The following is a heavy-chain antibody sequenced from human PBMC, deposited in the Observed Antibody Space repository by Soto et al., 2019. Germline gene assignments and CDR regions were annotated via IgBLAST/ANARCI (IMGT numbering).Heavy chain of an antibody. CDR3: AKGDCGGDCYSFDAFDI. J-gene: IGHJ3*02. D-gene: IGHD2-21*02. CDR1: GFTFSSYG. V-gene: IGHV3-30*18. CDR2: RSYDGSNK. Sequence: QVQLVESGGGVVQPGRSLRLSCAASGFTFSSYGMHWVRQAPGKGLEWVAVRSYDGSNKYYADSVKGRFTISRDNSKNTLYLQMNSLRAEDTAVYYCAKGDCGGDCYSFDAFDIWGQGTMVTVSS.